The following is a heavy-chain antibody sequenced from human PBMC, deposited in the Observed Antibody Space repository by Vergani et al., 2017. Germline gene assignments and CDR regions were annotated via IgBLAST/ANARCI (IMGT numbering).Heavy chain of an antibody. D-gene: IGHD3-3*01. V-gene: IGHV1-69*06. Sequence: QVQLVQSGAEVKKPGSSVKVSCKASGGTFSSYAISWVRQAPGQGLEWMGRIIPIFGTANYAQKFQGRVTITRDTSASTAYMERSSLRSEDTAVYYCARDRVIDLWSGPDAFDIWGQGTMVTVSS. CDR2: IIPIFGTA. CDR3: ARDRVIDLWSGPDAFDI. J-gene: IGHJ3*02. CDR1: GGTFSSYA.